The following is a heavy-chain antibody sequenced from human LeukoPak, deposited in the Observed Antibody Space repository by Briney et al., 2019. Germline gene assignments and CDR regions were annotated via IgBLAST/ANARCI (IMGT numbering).Heavy chain of an antibody. D-gene: IGHD3-3*01. Sequence: GGSLRLSCAASGFTFSSYSMNWVRQAPGKGLEWVTSISSSSSYIYYADSVKGRFTISRDNAKNSLYLQMNSLRAEDTAVYYCARDPPTIFVVLLYYMDVWGKGTTVTVSS. CDR2: ISSSSSYI. CDR1: GFTFSSYS. J-gene: IGHJ6*03. V-gene: IGHV3-21*01. CDR3: ARDPPTIFVVLLYYMDV.